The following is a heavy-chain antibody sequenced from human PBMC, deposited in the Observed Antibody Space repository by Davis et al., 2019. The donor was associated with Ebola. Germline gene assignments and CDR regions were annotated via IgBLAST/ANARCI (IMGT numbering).Heavy chain of an antibody. CDR2: ISYDERNR. D-gene: IGHD5-18*01. CDR1: GYTFIDYY. V-gene: IGHV3-30*19. CDR3: ARDRDGYSFGTTFDY. Sequence: SCKASGYTFIDYYMHWVRQAPGKGLEWVAVISYDERNRYYADSVKGRFTISRDNSKNTLYLQMNSLRSEDTAVYYCARDRDGYSFGTTFDYWGQGTLVTVSS. J-gene: IGHJ4*02.